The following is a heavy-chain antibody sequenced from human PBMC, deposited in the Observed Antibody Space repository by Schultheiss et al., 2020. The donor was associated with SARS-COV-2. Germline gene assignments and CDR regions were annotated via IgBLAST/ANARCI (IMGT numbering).Heavy chain of an antibody. CDR2: ISYDGSNT. D-gene: IGHD1-26*01. Sequence: GGSLRLSCAASGFSFSGYAMHWVRQAPGKGLEWVAVISYDGSNTNYGDSVKGQFTISRDNSKNTLYLQMNSLRAEDTAVYYCARERGSRFDYWGQGTLVTVSS. CDR3: ARERGSRFDY. J-gene: IGHJ4*02. V-gene: IGHV3-30*04. CDR1: GFSFSGYA.